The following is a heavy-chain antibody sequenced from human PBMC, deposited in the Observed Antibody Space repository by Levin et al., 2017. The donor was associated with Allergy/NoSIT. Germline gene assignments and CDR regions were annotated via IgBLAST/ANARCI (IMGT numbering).Heavy chain of an antibody. CDR2: IYYSGST. V-gene: IGHV4-59*01. CDR3: ARSVAQLTFDS. D-gene: IGHD1-1*01. CDR1: GGSISSYY. Sequence: SETLSLTCAVSGGSISSYYWNWIRQPPGKGLEWIGYIYYSGSTDYNPSLKSRVTISVDTSKDQFSLNLTSVTAADTAVYYCARSVAQLTFDSWGQGTMVTVSS. J-gene: IGHJ3*02.